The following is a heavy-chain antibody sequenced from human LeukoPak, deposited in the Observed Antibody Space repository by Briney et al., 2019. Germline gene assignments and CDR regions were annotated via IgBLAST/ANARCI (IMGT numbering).Heavy chain of an antibody. V-gene: IGHV3-23*01. D-gene: IGHD4-17*01. Sequence: PGGSLRLSCAASGFTFRSDAMRWVRQAPGKGLEWVSIISGSGSSTCYADSVKGRFTISRDNSKNTLYLQMNSLRAEDTAVYYCAKDLTYGEYAGGDAFDIWGQGTMVTVSS. CDR1: GFTFRSDA. J-gene: IGHJ3*02. CDR3: AKDLTYGEYAGGDAFDI. CDR2: ISGSGSST.